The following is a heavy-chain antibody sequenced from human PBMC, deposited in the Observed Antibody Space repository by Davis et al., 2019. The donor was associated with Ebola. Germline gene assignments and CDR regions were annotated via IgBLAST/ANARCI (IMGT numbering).Heavy chain of an antibody. CDR1: GFTFSSYW. D-gene: IGHD6-13*01. CDR2: IKQDGSEK. CDR3: ARDLGSSWYFEYFQH. Sequence: PGGSLRLSCAASGFTFSSYWMSWVRQAPGKGLEWVANIKQDGSEKYYVDSVKGRFTISRDNAKNSLYLQMNSLRAEDTAVYYCARDLGSSWYFEYFQHWGQGTLVTVSS. V-gene: IGHV3-7*01. J-gene: IGHJ1*01.